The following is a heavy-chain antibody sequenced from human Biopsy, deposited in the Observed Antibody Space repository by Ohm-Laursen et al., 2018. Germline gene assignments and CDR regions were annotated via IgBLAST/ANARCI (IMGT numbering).Heavy chain of an antibody. V-gene: IGHV4-59*12. Sequence: GTLSLTCIVSGGSISSYYWSWIRQPPGKGLEWIGYIYYTGSTNYNPSLKSRVTMSIDTSKNQFSLRLSSVTAADTAVYYCARAAFGPFDSWGQGALVTVSS. CDR2: IYYTGST. J-gene: IGHJ4*02. CDR1: GGSISSYY. D-gene: IGHD3-16*01. CDR3: ARAAFGPFDS.